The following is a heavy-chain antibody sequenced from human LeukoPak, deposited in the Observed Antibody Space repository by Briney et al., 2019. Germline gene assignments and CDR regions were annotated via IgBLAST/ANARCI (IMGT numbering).Heavy chain of an antibody. CDR1: GESISGFY. V-gene: IGHV4-59*01. CDR2: IYYSGST. J-gene: IGHJ4*02. Sequence: SETLSLTCTVSGESISGFYWTWIRQPPGKGLEWIGYIYYSGSTNYNPSLKSRVTISVDTSKNQFSLKLSSVTAADTAVYYCARGVVIAPHTFDYWGQGTLVTVSS. D-gene: IGHD2-21*01. CDR3: ARGVVIAPHTFDY.